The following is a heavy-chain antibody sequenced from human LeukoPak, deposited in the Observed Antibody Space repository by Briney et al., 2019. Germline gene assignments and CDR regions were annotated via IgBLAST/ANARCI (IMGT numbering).Heavy chain of an antibody. Sequence: PSETLSLTCTVSGGSISSGRYYWSWIRQPAGKGLEWFGRIYTWGCTNYNPSLKSRVTISIDTSKNQFSLNLSSVTAADTAVYYCARASGIAHSFDYWGQGTLVTVCS. CDR1: GGSISSGRYY. D-gene: IGHD1-26*01. CDR2: IYTWGCT. J-gene: IGHJ4*02. V-gene: IGHV4-61*02. CDR3: ARASGIAHSFDY.